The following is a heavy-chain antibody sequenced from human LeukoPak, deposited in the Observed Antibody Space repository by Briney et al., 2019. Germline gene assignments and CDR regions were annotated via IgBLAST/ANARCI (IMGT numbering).Heavy chain of an antibody. Sequence: PGGSLRLSCAASGFTFSSYSMNWVRQAPGKGLEWVSSISSSSSYIYYADSVKGRFTISRDNAKNSLYLQMNSLRAEDTAVYYCARTYFGNWNDRRLDYWGQGTLVTVSS. D-gene: IGHD1-1*01. CDR2: ISSSSSYI. CDR1: GFTFSSYS. CDR3: ARTYFGNWNDRRLDY. V-gene: IGHV3-21*01. J-gene: IGHJ4*02.